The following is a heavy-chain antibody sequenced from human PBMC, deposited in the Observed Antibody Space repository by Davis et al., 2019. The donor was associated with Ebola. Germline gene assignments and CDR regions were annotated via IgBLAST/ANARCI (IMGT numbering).Heavy chain of an antibody. Sequence: ASVKVSCKASGYTFTSYGISWVRQAPGQGLEWMGWISAYNGNTNYAKKLQGRVTMTTDTSTSTAYMELRSLRSDDTAVYYCARDRPLGGGYETYYYYYGMDVWGQGTTVTVSS. CDR2: ISAYNGNT. J-gene: IGHJ6*02. D-gene: IGHD5-12*01. CDR3: ARDRPLGGGYETYYYYYGMDV. V-gene: IGHV1-18*01. CDR1: GYTFTSYG.